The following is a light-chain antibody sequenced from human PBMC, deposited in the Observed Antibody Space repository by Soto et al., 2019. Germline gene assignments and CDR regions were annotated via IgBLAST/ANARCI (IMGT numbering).Light chain of an antibody. CDR3: GTCDSSLSAGVV. V-gene: IGLV1-51*02. Sequence: QSVLTQPPSVSAAPGQKVTISCSGSSSNIGNNYVSWYQQLPGTAPKLLIYENNKRPSGIPDRFSGSKSGTSATLGITGLQTGDEADYYCGTCDSSLSAGVVFGGWTKLTVL. CDR1: SSNIGNNY. CDR2: ENN. J-gene: IGLJ2*01.